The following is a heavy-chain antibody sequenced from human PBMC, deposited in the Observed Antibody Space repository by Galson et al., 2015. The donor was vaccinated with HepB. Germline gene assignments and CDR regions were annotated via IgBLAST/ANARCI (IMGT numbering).Heavy chain of an antibody. V-gene: IGHV3-30*04. D-gene: IGHD6-13*01. J-gene: IGHJ4*02. CDR2: ISYDGSNK. CDR3: ARDGTPGGRSSSWGVIDY. CDR1: GFTFSSYA. Sequence: SLRLSCAASGFTFSSYAMHWVRQAPGKGLEWVAVISYDGSNKYYADSVKGRFTISRDNSKNTLYLQMNSLRAEDTAVYYCARDGTPGGRSSSWGVIDYWGQGTLVTVSS.